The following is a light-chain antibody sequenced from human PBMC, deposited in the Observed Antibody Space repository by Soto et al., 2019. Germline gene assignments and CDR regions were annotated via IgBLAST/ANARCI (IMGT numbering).Light chain of an antibody. Sequence: QSALTQPPSASGSPGQSVTISCTGTSSDVGGYNYVSWYQQHPGKAPKLMIYEVTTRPSGVPDRFSGSKSGNTASLTVSGLQADDEADYYCSSYAGSNFVVFGGGTKRTVL. CDR1: SSDVGGYNY. V-gene: IGLV2-8*01. CDR2: EVT. J-gene: IGLJ2*01. CDR3: SSYAGSNFVV.